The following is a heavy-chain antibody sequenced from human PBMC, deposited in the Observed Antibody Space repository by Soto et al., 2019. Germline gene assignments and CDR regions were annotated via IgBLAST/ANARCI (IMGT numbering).Heavy chain of an antibody. Sequence: ASVKVSCKASGYTFTGYYMHWVRQAPGQGLEWMGWINPNSGGTNYAQKFQGWVTMTRDTPISTAYMELSRLRSDDTAVYYCAREYSSSSVVEQNNYYFDYWGQGTLVTVSS. CDR3: AREYSSSSVVEQNNYYFDY. CDR1: GYTFTGYY. V-gene: IGHV1-2*04. D-gene: IGHD6-6*01. CDR2: INPNSGGT. J-gene: IGHJ4*02.